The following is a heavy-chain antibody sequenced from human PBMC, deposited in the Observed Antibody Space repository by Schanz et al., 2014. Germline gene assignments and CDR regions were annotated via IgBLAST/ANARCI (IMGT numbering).Heavy chain of an antibody. Sequence: QVQLQESGPGLVKPSQTLSLTCTVSGGSIRSGTYYWSWIRQPAGKALEWVGRVFPNGITNYNPSLKSRFTISLDTPKNRSPLTLTSLTAADTAVYYCARDTTWRLDLWGRGTLVTVSS. CDR1: GGSIRSGTYY. CDR2: VFPNGIT. V-gene: IGHV4-61*02. J-gene: IGHJ2*01. D-gene: IGHD1-1*01. CDR3: ARDTTWRLDL.